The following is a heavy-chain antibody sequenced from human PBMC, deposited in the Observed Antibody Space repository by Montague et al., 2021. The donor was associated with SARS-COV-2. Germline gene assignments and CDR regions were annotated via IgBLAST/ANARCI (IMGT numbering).Heavy chain of an antibody. D-gene: IGHD6-6*01. CDR1: GFTFSSYE. CDR2: ISSSGSTI. J-gene: IGHJ4*02. V-gene: IGHV3-48*03. Sequence: SLRISCAASGFTFSSYEMNWVRQAPGKGLEWVSYISSSGSTIYYADSVKGRFTISRDNAKNSLYPQMNSLRAEDTAVYYCARDAEILEYSSLGSFDYWGQGTLVTVSS. CDR3: ARDAEILEYSSLGSFDY.